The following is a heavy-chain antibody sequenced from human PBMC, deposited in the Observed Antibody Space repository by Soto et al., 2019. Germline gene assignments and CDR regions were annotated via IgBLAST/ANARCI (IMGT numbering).Heavy chain of an antibody. V-gene: IGHV4-30-4*01. CDR3: ARDSDKDRGVISLDY. CDR2: IYYSGST. D-gene: IGHD3-10*01. CDR1: GGSISSGDYY. J-gene: IGHJ4*02. Sequence: SETLSLTCTVSGGSISSGDYYWSWIRQPPGKGLEWIGYIYYSGSTYYNPSLKSRVTISVDTSKNQFSLKLSSVTAADTAVYYCARDSDKDRGVISLDYWGQGTLVTV.